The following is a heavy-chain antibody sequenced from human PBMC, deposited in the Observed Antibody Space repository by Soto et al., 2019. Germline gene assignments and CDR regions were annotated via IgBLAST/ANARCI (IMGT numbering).Heavy chain of an antibody. D-gene: IGHD2-21*01. J-gene: IGHJ4*02. CDR3: ARGGDVYNFGAVY. Sequence: SVKVSCKASGGGNLRDYRTTWVRRAPGQGLEWMGGIIPKLGSANYAQNFQGRVTVTADESTNTVYMELRSLRSDDTAVYYCARGGDVYNFGAVYWGQGTPVTVSS. CDR1: GGGNLRDYR. V-gene: IGHV1-69*13. CDR2: IIPKLGSA.